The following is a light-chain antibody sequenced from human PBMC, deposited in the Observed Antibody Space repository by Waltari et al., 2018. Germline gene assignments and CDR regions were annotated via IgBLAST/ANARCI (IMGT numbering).Light chain of an antibody. J-gene: IGLJ2*01. Sequence: QSALTQPPSASGSPGQSVTISCTGTSSDIGGSNYVPWYQQHPGNAPKLMIYEVFKRPSGVPDRFSGSKSGNTASLTVSGLQAEDEADFYCSSYSGTNNPVVFGGGTRLTVL. CDR1: SSDIGGSNY. CDR3: SSYSGTNNPVV. CDR2: EVF. V-gene: IGLV2-8*01.